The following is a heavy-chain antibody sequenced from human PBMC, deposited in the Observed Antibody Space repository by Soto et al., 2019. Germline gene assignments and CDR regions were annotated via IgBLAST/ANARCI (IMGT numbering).Heavy chain of an antibody. CDR2: IKRKAEGGTQ. Sequence: PGGSLRLSWAASGFTFSNAWMRWVRQAAGKGREWVVRIKRKAEGGTQDYAAPVKGRFTISREDSKNTLYLQMNSTKTEDTGVYHCTTTVTVHDFWSRLAKARQDYWGQGHLATAS. CDR1: GFTFSNAW. V-gene: IGHV3-15*01. J-gene: IGHJ4*02. CDR3: TTTVTVHDFWSRLAKARQDY. D-gene: IGHD3-3*01.